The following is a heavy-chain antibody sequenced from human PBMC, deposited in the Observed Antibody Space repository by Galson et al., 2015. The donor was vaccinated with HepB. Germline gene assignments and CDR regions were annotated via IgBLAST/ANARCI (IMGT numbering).Heavy chain of an antibody. Sequence: SVKVSCKASGYTFPSYGISWVRQAPGQGLEWMGSISAYNRNTNSAQTLQGRVTFTTDTSTSTAYMELRSLRSDDTAVYYCARDIAVAEYDFDYWGQGTLVTVSS. V-gene: IGHV1-18*04. J-gene: IGHJ4*02. CDR3: ARDIAVAEYDFDY. D-gene: IGHD6-19*01. CDR2: ISAYNRNT. CDR1: GYTFPSYG.